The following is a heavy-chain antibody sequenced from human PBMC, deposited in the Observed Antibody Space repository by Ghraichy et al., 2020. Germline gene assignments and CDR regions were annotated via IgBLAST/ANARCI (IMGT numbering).Heavy chain of an antibody. CDR3: AAVYYYDSRRSHWYFDL. CDR1: GFTFTSSA. CDR2: IVVGSGNT. J-gene: IGHJ2*01. D-gene: IGHD3-22*01. Sequence: SVKVSCKASGFTFTSSAMQWVRQARGQRLEWIGWIVVGSGNTNYAQKFQERVTITRDMSTSTAYMELSSLRSEDTAVYYCAAVYYYDSRRSHWYFDLWGRGTLVTVSS. V-gene: IGHV1-58*02.